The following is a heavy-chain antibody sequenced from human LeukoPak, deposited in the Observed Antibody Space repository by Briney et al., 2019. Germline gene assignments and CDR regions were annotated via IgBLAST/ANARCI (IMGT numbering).Heavy chain of an antibody. V-gene: IGHV4-4*07. J-gene: IGHJ5*02. Sequence: KPSETLSLTCTVSGGSISSYYWSWIRQPAGKGLEWIGRIYTSGSTNYNPSLKSRVTMSVDTSKNHFSLKLSSVTAADTAVYYCARGGRDDFWSGYYPYNWFDPWGQGTLVTVSS. CDR3: ARGGRDDFWSGYYPYNWFDP. D-gene: IGHD3-3*01. CDR1: GGSISSYY. CDR2: IYTSGST.